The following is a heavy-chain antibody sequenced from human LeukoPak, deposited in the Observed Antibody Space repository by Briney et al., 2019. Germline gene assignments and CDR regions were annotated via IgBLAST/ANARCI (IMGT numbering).Heavy chain of an antibody. CDR3: AGKSPTTTRQHAFDI. CDR1: GFTFIIYP. Sequence: GASLRLSCVASGFTFIIYPMRWVGQAPGKGLGWWSAVSGGGVTTLYADSVGGGSPFSRDNSRNTLFLQLSSLRAEDTAVYFCAGKSPTTTRQHAFDIWGRGTMVTVSS. J-gene: IGHJ3*02. CDR2: VSGGGVTT. V-gene: IGHV3-23*01. D-gene: IGHD1-1*01.